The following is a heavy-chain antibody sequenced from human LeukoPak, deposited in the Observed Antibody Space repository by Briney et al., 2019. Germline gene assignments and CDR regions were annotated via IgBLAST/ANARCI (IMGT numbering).Heavy chain of an antibody. Sequence: GGSLRLSCAASGFTFSSLGLHWVRQGPGKGLEWVALIWYDGSSKYYADSVKGRFTISRDNSENTLYLQMNSLRAEDTAVYYCARDLIVGTTMYSGAFDYWGQETLVTVSS. J-gene: IGHJ4*02. CDR3: ARDLIVGTTMYSGAFDY. V-gene: IGHV3-33*01. CDR2: IWYDGSSK. CDR1: GFTFSSLG. D-gene: IGHD1-26*01.